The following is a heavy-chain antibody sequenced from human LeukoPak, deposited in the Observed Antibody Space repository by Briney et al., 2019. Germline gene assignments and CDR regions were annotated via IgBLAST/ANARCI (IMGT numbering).Heavy chain of an antibody. V-gene: IGHV4-30-2*01. D-gene: IGHD1-26*01. CDR3: ARDREQYFDY. Sequence: PSETLSLTCAVSGGSISSGGYSWSWIRQPPGKGLEWIGYIYHSGSTYYNPSLKSRVTISVDRSKNQFSLKLSSVTAADTAVYYCARDREQYFDYWGQGTLVTVSS. J-gene: IGHJ4*02. CDR2: IYHSGST. CDR1: GGSISSGGYS.